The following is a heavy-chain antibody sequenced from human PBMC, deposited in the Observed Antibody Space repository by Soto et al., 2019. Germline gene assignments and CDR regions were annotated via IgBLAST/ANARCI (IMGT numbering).Heavy chain of an antibody. J-gene: IGHJ5*02. CDR2: ITSDGKSK. CDR1: GFNFSNHW. Sequence: GGSLRLSCAASGFNFSNHWMHWVRQRPAEGLVWVSRITSDGKSKAYAESVKGRFAISRDNAKNTLYLQMNGLTAEDTAVYYCARESGDWSLNWFYTWGQGTLVTVSS. V-gene: IGHV3-74*01. D-gene: IGHD2-21*02. CDR3: ARESGDWSLNWFYT.